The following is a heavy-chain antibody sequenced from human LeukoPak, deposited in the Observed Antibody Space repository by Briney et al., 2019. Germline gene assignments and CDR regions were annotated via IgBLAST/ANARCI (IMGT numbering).Heavy chain of an antibody. CDR3: AKLGGVVPAANDY. CDR2: ISYDGSNK. CDR1: GFTFSSYG. J-gene: IGHJ4*02. D-gene: IGHD2-2*01. V-gene: IGHV3-30*18. Sequence: PGGSLRLSCAASGFTFSSYGMPWVRQAPGKGLEWVAVISYDGSNKYYADSVKGRFTISRDNSKNTLYLQMNSLRAEDTAVYYCAKLGGVVPAANDYWGQGTLVTVSS.